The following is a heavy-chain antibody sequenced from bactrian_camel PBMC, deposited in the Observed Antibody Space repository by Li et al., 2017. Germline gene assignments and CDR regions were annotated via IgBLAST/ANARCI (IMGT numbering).Heavy chain of an antibody. CDR3: AAVVGGGYCYLPDPRYSS. CDR2: ITATMAPNSGGT. D-gene: IGHD2*01. Sequence: DVQLVESGGGPVQSGGSLKLTCVDHGFAMSFGGCSWGWYRQVPGKERERVAAITATMAPNSGGTYYSESVRGRFTISQDNAKNIMSLQMDSLKPEDTSTYYCAAVVGGGYCYLPDPRYSSLGQGTQVTVS. J-gene: IGHJ6*01. V-gene: IGHV3S59*01. CDR1: GFAMSFGGCS.